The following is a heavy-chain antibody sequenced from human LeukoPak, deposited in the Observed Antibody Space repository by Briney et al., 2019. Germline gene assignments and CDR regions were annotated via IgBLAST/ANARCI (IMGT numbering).Heavy chain of an antibody. CDR3: ARALDSSSSRYQAFEE. D-gene: IGHD2-2*01. J-gene: IGHJ4*02. V-gene: IGHV3-7*01. CDR2: IKQDESEK. Sequence: GGSLRLSCSASGFTFSNYWMSWVRQAPGKGLEWVANIKQDESEKYYVDSVKGRFTISRDNAKSSLYLQMNSLRAEDTAVYYSARALDSSSSRYQAFEEWGQGTLVTVSS. CDR1: GFTFSNYW.